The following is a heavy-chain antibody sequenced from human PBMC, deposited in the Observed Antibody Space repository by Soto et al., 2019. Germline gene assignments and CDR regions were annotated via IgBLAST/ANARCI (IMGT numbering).Heavy chain of an antibody. Sequence: QVQLQESGPGLVKPSETLSLTCTVSGGSISSYYWRWIQQPPGTGLEWIGYIYYSGSTNYNPPLTSRVTISVDTSKNQLSLKLSSVTAADTAVYYCARRYGYYFDYWGQGTLVTVSS. CDR1: GGSISSYY. CDR3: ARRYGYYFDY. V-gene: IGHV4-59*08. CDR2: IYYSGST. D-gene: IGHD4-17*01. J-gene: IGHJ4*02.